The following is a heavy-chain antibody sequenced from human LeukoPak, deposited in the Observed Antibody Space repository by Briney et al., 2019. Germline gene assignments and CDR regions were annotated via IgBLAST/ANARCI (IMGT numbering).Heavy chain of an antibody. J-gene: IGHJ3*02. CDR3: ATLQYDFWSGYPIAYDAFDI. V-gene: IGHV3-7*01. D-gene: IGHD3-3*01. Sequence: GGSLRLSCAASGFTFSSYWMSWVRQAPGKGLEWVANIKQDGSEKYYVDSVKGRFTISRDNAKNSLYLQMNSLRAEDTAVYYCATLQYDFWSGYPIAYDAFDIWGQGTMVTVSS. CDR2: IKQDGSEK. CDR1: GFTFSSYW.